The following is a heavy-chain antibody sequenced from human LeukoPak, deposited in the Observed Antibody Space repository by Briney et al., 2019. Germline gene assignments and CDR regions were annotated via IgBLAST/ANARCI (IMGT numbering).Heavy chain of an antibody. CDR2: ISSSSSYI. D-gene: IGHD5-18*01. Sequence: GGSLRLSCAASGFTFDCCGMHWVRQAPGKGLEWVSSISSSSSYIYYADSVKGRFTISRDNAKNSLYLQMNSLRAEDTAVYYCARGQLWFDYWGQGTLVTVSS. CDR1: GFTFDCCG. CDR3: ARGQLWFDY. V-gene: IGHV3-21*01. J-gene: IGHJ4*02.